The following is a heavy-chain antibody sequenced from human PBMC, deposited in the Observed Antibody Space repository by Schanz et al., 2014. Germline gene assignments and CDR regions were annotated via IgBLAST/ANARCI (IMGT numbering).Heavy chain of an antibody. J-gene: IGHJ4*02. CDR2: VSFDGTTK. CDR3: AKSYDTSGYSGFDY. V-gene: IGHV3-30-3*02. Sequence: QVQLVESGGGVVQPGGSLRLSCAASGFTFSTYGMHWVRQAPGKGLEWVALVSFDGTTKYYADSVKGRFTISRDNSKNTLFLQMNSLRTEDTAVYFCAKSYDTSGYSGFDYWGQGTLVTVSS. CDR1: GFTFSTYG. D-gene: IGHD3-22*01.